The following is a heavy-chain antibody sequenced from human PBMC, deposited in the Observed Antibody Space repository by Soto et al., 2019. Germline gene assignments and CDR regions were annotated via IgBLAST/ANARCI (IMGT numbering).Heavy chain of an antibody. Sequence: GGSLRLSCAASGFTVSSNYMSWVRQAPGKGLEWVSVIYSGGSTYYADSVKGRFTISRDNSKNTLYLQMNSLRAEDTAVYYCARGYPEQDSYYYGMDVRGQGTTVTVSS. CDR1: GFTVSSNY. CDR2: IYSGGST. D-gene: IGHD3-16*02. CDR3: ARGYPEQDSYYYGMDV. V-gene: IGHV3-53*01. J-gene: IGHJ6*02.